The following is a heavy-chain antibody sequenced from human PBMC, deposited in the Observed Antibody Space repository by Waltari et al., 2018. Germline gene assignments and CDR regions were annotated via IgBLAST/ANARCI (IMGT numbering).Heavy chain of an antibody. V-gene: IGHV3-30-3*01. CDR3: ARGFDGDYAGGDY. Sequence: MHWVRQGRGKRLEWVAVISYDGTNKYYADSVNGRFTISRDNSKNTLYLQMDSLRAADTALYYCARGFDGDYAGGDYWGQGTLVTFSS. D-gene: IGHD4-17*01. J-gene: IGHJ4*02. CDR2: ISYDGTNK.